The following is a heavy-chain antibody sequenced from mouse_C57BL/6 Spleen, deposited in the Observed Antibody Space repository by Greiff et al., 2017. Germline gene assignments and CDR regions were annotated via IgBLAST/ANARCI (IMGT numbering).Heavy chain of an antibody. Sequence: EVQGVESGGGLVQPGGSLSLSCAASGFTFTDYYLSWVRQPPGKALEWLGFIRNKANGYTTEYSASVKGRFTISRDNSQSILYLQMNALRAEDSATYYCASSGNWYFDVWGTGTTVTVSS. V-gene: IGHV7-3*01. CDR3: ASSGNWYFDV. CDR2: IRNKANGYTT. D-gene: IGHD4-1*01. CDR1: GFTFTDYY. J-gene: IGHJ1*03.